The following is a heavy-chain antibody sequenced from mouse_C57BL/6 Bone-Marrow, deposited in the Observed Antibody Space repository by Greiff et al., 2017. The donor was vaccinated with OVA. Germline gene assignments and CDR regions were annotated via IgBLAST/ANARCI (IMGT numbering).Heavy chain of an antibody. Sequence: EVQRVESGGGLVQPGGSLKLSCAASGFTFSDYYMYWVRQTPEKRLEWVAYISNGGGSTYYPDTVKGRFTISRDNAKNTLYLQMSRLKSEDTAMYYCARHHWDERYFDVWGTGTTVTVSS. CDR3: ARHHWDERYFDV. V-gene: IGHV5-12*01. J-gene: IGHJ1*03. CDR1: GFTFSDYY. D-gene: IGHD4-1*01. CDR2: ISNGGGST.